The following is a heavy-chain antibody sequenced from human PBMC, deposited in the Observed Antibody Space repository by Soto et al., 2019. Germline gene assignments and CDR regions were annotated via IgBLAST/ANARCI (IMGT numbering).Heavy chain of an antibody. CDR2: LYYSGST. CDR1: GGSSSSSSYY. J-gene: IGHJ5*02. CDR3: ARTRAVWFDP. D-gene: IGHD6-19*01. Sequence: QLQLQESGPGLVEPSETLSLTCTVSGGSSSSSSYYWGWIRQPPGKGLEWIGSLYYSGSTYYNPSLKSRVTISVDTAKDQCSLKLSSVTAADTAVYYCARTRAVWFDPWGQGALGTVSS. V-gene: IGHV4-39*01.